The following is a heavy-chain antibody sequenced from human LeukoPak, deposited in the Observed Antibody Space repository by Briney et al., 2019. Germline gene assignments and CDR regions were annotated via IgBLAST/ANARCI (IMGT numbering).Heavy chain of an antibody. CDR2: MYYSGST. Sequence: SETLSLTCTVSGGSISSSSYYWGWIRQPPGKGLEWIGSMYYSGSTYYNPSLKSRVTISVDTSKNQFSLKLSSVTAADTAAYYCARGVVTGPTDFHFDYWGQGTLVTVSS. CDR3: ARGVVTGPTDFHFDY. D-gene: IGHD1-14*01. J-gene: IGHJ4*02. V-gene: IGHV4-39*07. CDR1: GGSISSSSYY.